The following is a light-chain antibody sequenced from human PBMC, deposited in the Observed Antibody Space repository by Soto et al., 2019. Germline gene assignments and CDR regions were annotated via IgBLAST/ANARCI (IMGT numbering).Light chain of an antibody. CDR3: QKYNNGPFT. V-gene: IGKV1-27*01. J-gene: IGKJ3*01. Sequence: DFQMTQSPFSLSASVGDRVTITCRASHDISTYLVWYQQKPGKLPKLLIYAASSLQSGVPSRFSGSGSGTDFALTMSSLQPEDVATYYCQKYNNGPFTFGPGTKVEIK. CDR2: AAS. CDR1: HDISTY.